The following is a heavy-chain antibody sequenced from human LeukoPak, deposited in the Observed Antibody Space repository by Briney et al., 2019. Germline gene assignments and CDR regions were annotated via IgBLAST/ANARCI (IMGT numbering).Heavy chain of an antibody. Sequence: GGSLRLSCAASGFTFSSYGMHWVRQAPGKGPEWVAVISYDGSNKYYADSVKGRFTISRDNSKNTLYLQMNSLRAEDTAVYYCAYSNYLGNFDYWGQGTLVTVSS. J-gene: IGHJ4*02. CDR2: ISYDGSNK. CDR1: GFTFSSYG. D-gene: IGHD4-11*01. V-gene: IGHV3-30*03. CDR3: AYSNYLGNFDY.